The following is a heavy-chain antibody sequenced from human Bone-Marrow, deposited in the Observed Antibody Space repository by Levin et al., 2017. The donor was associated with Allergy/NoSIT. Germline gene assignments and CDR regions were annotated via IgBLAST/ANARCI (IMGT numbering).Heavy chain of an antibody. V-gene: IGHV1-18*01. J-gene: IGHJ4*02. CDR3: ASLWSSIDY. D-gene: IGHD2-21*01. Sequence: GESLKISCKASGYTFTSYGISWVRQAPGQGLEWMGWISAYNGNTNYAQKLQGRVTMTTDTSTSTAYMELRSLRSDDTAVYYCASLWSSIDYWGQGTLVTVSS. CDR1: GYTFTSYG. CDR2: ISAYNGNT.